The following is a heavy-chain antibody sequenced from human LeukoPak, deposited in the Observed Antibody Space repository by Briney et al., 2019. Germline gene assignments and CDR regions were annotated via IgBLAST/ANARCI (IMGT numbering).Heavy chain of an antibody. CDR2: VNLQGST. J-gene: IGHJ4*02. CDR1: GGSITSTNY. D-gene: IGHD3-16*01. CDR3: AREWGFDY. Sequence: SGTLSLTCGVSGGSITSTNYWTWVRQPPGKGLEWIGEVNLQGSTNYNPSLMGRVAISVDMSENHISLQLTSVTAADTAVYYCAREWGFDYWGQGTLVTVSS. V-gene: IGHV4-4*02.